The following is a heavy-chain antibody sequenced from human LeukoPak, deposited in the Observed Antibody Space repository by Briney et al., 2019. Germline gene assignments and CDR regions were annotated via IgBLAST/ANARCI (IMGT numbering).Heavy chain of an antibody. CDR1: GGSFSGYY. V-gene: IGHV4-34*01. J-gene: IGHJ4*02. CDR2: INHSGST. D-gene: IGHD3-3*01. Sequence: KPSETLSLTCAVCGGSFSGYYWSWIRQPPGKGLEWIGEINHSGSTNYNPSLKSRVTISVDTSKNQFSLKLSSVTAADTAVYYCARGGGGYDFWSGYYNRDYYFDYWGQGTLVTVSS. CDR3: ARGGGGYDFWSGYYNRDYYFDY.